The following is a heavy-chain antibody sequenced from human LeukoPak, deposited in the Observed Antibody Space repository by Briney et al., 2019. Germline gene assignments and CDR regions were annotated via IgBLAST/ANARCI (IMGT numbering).Heavy chain of an antibody. CDR1: GGSISSYY. Sequence: ASETLSLTCTVSGGSISSYYWSWIRQPPGKGQEWIGYIYYSGSTNYNPSLKSRVTISVDTSKNQFSLKLSSVTAADTAVYYCARHSVVDTAMVYYYYYGMDVWGQGTTVTVSS. D-gene: IGHD5-18*01. CDR2: IYYSGST. CDR3: ARHSVVDTAMVYYYYYGMDV. J-gene: IGHJ6*02. V-gene: IGHV4-59*08.